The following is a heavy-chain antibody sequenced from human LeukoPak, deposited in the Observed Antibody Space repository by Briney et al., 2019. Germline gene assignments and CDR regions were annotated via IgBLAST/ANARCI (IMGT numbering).Heavy chain of an antibody. CDR2: INTDGTVT. J-gene: IGHJ6*02. Sequence: GGSLRLSCAASGFTFSRYWMLWVRQAPGKGLESVSRINTDGTVTTYADSVKGRFTVSRDNADNTMFLQMNSVRDEDTAVYYCATKQWLAPPPDSWGQGTTVTVSS. V-gene: IGHV3-74*01. CDR3: ATKQWLAPPPDS. D-gene: IGHD6-19*01. CDR1: GFTFSRYW.